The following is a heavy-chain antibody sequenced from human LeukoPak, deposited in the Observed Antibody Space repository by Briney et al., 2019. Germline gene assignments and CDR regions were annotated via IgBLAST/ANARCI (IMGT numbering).Heavy chain of an antibody. J-gene: IGHJ4*02. V-gene: IGHV3-7*01. D-gene: IGHD1-26*01. CDR1: VFTFSSYW. Sequence: GGSLRLSCAASVFTFSSYWMSWVRQAPGKGLEWVANIKQDGSEKYYVDSVKGRFTISRDNAKNSLYLQMNSLRAEDTAVYYCARLRYSGSYEFDYWGQGTLVTVSS. CDR2: IKQDGSEK. CDR3: ARLRYSGSYEFDY.